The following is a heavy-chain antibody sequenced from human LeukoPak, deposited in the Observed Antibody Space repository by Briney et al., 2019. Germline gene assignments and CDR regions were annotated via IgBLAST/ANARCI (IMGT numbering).Heavy chain of an antibody. Sequence: PSQTLCLTCAVSGGSISSGGYSWTWIRQPPGKGLEWVGYIHHTGSTYYKPSLKSRVTISVDRSKNQFSLKLTSVTAADTAVYYCASGYWFLDLWGRGTLVTVSS. J-gene: IGHJ2*01. V-gene: IGHV4-30-2*01. CDR3: ASGYWFLDL. CDR2: IHHTGST. CDR1: GGSISSGGYS.